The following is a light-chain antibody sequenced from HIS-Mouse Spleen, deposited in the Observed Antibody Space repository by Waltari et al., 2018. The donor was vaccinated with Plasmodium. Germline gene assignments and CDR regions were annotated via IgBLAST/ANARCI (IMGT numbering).Light chain of an antibody. V-gene: IGKV1-39*01. CDR1: QSISSY. CDR3: QQSYSTWT. Sequence: DIQMTQSTSSLSASVGARVTITCRASQSISSYLNWYQQKPGKAPKLLIYAASSLQSGVPSRFSGSGSGTDFTLTISSLQPEDFATYYCQQSYSTWTFGQGTKVEIK. J-gene: IGKJ1*01. CDR2: AAS.